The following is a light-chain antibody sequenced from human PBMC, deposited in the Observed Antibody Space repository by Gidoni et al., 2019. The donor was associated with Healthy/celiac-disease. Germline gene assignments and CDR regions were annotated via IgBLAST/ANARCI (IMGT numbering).Light chain of an antibody. Sequence: EIVLTQSPGTLSLSPGERATLSCRASQSVSSSYLAWYQQKPGQAPRLLIDGASSRATGIPDRFSGRGAGTDFTLTSSRLEPEDFAVYYCQQYGSSPSTFGQGTKLEIK. CDR1: QSVSSSY. CDR3: QQYGSSPST. V-gene: IGKV3-20*01. CDR2: GAS. J-gene: IGKJ2*02.